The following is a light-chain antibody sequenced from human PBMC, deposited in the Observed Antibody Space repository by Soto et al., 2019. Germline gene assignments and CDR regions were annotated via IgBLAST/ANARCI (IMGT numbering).Light chain of an antibody. CDR3: QSYDSSLSVQV. CDR2: GNS. J-gene: IGLJ1*01. V-gene: IGLV1-40*01. Sequence: QAVVTQPPSVSGAPGQRVTISCTGSSSNIGAGYDVHWYQQLPGTAPKLLIYGNSNRPSGVPDRFSGSKSGTSASLAITGLQAEDEADYYCQSYDSSLSVQVFGTGTKVTVL. CDR1: SSNIGAGYD.